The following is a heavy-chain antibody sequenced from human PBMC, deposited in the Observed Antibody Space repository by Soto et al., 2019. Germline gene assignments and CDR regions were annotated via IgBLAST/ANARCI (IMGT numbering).Heavy chain of an antibody. D-gene: IGHD2-15*01. CDR1: GFTFNNYD. CDR3: ARNGGGLDC. CDR2: IGRAGDT. V-gene: IGHV3-13*01. J-gene: IGHJ4*02. Sequence: EIQLVESGGGLVQPGGSLRLSCAASGFTFNNYDIYWVRQATGKGLEWVSTIGRAGDTYYSDSVKGRFTISRDVAENSMYLKMNSLKAGDTAVYYCARNGGGLDCWGQGTLVTVSS.